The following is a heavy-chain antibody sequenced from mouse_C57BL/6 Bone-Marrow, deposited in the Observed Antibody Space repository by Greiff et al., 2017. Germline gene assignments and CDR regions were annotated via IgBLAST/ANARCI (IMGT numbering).Heavy chain of an antibody. D-gene: IGHD2-4*01. CDR3: AREGIYYDYEGGPWFAY. CDR2: ILPGSGST. V-gene: IGHV1-9*01. CDR1: GYTFTGYW. J-gene: IGHJ3*01. Sequence: VKLVESGAELMKPGASVKLSCKATGYTFTGYWIEWVKQRPGHGLEWIGEILPGSGSTNYNEKFKGKATFTADTSSNTAYMQLSSLTTEDSAIYYCAREGIYYDYEGGPWFAYWGQGTLVTVSA.